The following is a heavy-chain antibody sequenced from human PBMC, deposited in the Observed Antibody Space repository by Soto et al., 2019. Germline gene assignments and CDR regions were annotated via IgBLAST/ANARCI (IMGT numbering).Heavy chain of an antibody. D-gene: IGHD3-16*01. V-gene: IGHV3-48*02. CDR2: ISSSSSTI. CDR1: GFTFSSYS. J-gene: IGHJ4*02. CDR3: AAYSPPYDYVWGSYDH. Sequence: PGGSLRLSCAASGFTFSSYSMNWVRQAPGKGLEWASYISSSSSTIYYADSVKGRFTISRDNAKNSLYLQMNSLRDEDAAVYYCAAYSPPYDYVWGSYDHWGQGTLVTVS.